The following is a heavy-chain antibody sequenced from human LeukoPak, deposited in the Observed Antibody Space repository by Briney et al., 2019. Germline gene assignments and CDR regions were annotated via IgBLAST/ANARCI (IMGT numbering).Heavy chain of an antibody. Sequence: PSETLSLTCTVSGGSISSYSWSWIRQPAGKGLEWIGRFYTSGSTNYNPSLKSRVTISVDTSKNQFSLKLSSVTAADTAVYYCARGRANYDFWSGYLDAFDIWGQGTMVTVSS. CDR2: FYTSGST. CDR3: ARGRANYDFWSGYLDAFDI. D-gene: IGHD3-3*01. CDR1: GGSISSYS. J-gene: IGHJ3*02. V-gene: IGHV4-4*07.